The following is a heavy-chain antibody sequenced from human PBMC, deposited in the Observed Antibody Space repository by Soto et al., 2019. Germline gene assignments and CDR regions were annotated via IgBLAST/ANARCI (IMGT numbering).Heavy chain of an antibody. CDR1: GGSFSGYY. CDR2: INHSGST. CDR3: ARGRSLVRYYYDSSGYGY. Sequence: QVQLQQWGAGLLKPSETLSLTCAVYGGSFSGYYWSWIRQPPGKGLECIGEINHSGSTNYNPSLKGRVTISVDTSKNQFSLKLSSVTAADTAVYYCARGRSLVRYYYDSSGYGYWGQGTLVTVSS. D-gene: IGHD3-22*01. J-gene: IGHJ4*02. V-gene: IGHV4-34*01.